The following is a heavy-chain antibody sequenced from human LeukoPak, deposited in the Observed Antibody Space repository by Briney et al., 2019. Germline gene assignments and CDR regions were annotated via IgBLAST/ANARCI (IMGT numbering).Heavy chain of an antibody. D-gene: IGHD6-13*01. CDR3: ARDRAYSSSWYGDFDY. Sequence: ASVKVSCKASGGTFSSYAISWVRQAPGQGLEWMGGIIPIFGTANYAQKFQGRVTITADESTSTAYMELSSLRSEDTAVYYCARDRAYSSSWYGDFDYWGQGTLVTVSS. J-gene: IGHJ4*02. CDR2: IIPIFGTA. V-gene: IGHV1-69*13. CDR1: GGTFSSYA.